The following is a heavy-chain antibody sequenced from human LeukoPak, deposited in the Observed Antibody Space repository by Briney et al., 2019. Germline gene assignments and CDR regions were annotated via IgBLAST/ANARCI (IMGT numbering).Heavy chain of an antibody. CDR2: INPNSGGT. V-gene: IGHV1-2*02. CDR3: ARDLRRTMVRGVMDV. D-gene: IGHD3-10*01. Sequence: ASVKVSCKASGYTFTGYYMHWVRQAPGQGLEWMGWINPNSGGTNYAQKFQGRVTMTRDTSISTAYMELSRLRSDDTAVYYCARDLRRTMVRGVMDVWGKGTTVTISS. J-gene: IGHJ6*04. CDR1: GYTFTGYY.